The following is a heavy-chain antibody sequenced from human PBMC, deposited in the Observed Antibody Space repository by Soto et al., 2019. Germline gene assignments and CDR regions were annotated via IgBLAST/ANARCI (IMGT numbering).Heavy chain of an antibody. Sequence: GASVKVSCKASGGTFSSYAISWVRQAPGQGLEWMGGIIPIFGTANYAQKFQGRVTITADKSTSTAYMELSSLRSEDTAVYYCARVVRSYSSSPARDYYYGMDVWGQGTTVTVSS. D-gene: IGHD6-6*01. V-gene: IGHV1-69*06. CDR3: ARVVRSYSSSPARDYYYGMDV. CDR2: IIPIFGTA. J-gene: IGHJ6*02. CDR1: GGTFSSYA.